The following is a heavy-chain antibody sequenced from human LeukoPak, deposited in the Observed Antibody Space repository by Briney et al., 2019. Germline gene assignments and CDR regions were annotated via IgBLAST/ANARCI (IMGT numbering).Heavy chain of an antibody. V-gene: IGHV3-53*01. J-gene: IGHJ4*02. CDR1: GFTVSSNY. CDR3: AKGSITMTYFDS. Sequence: GGSLRLSCAASGFTVSSNYMSWVRQAPGKGLEWVSVIYSGGSTYYADSVKGRFAISRDNSKNTLYLQMNSLRAEDTALYYCAKGSITMTYFDSWGQGTLVTVSS. CDR2: IYSGGST. D-gene: IGHD3-22*01.